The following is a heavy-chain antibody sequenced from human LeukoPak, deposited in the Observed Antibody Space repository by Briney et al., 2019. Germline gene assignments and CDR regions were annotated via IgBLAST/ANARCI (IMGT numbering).Heavy chain of an antibody. CDR1: GYTFTGYY. D-gene: IGHD3-9*01. CDR3: ARATDFDWLYDY. Sequence: ASVKVSCKASGYTFTGYYMHWVRQAPGQGLEWMGWINPNSGGTNYAQKFQGRVTMTRDTSISTAYMELSRLRSDDTAVYYCARATDFDWLYDYWGQGTLVTVSS. CDR2: INPNSGGT. J-gene: IGHJ4*02. V-gene: IGHV1-2*02.